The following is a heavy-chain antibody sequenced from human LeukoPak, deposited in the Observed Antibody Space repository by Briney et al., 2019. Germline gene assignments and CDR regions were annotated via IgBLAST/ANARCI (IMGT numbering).Heavy chain of an antibody. CDR2: ISGSGGST. Sequence: PGGSLRLSCAASGITFSTYAMSWVRQAPGKGLEWVSAISGSGGSTYYADAVKGRFTISRDNSKNTLYLQMNSLRAEDTAVYYCAKAGPQRGYLDYWGQGTLVTVSS. CDR3: AKAGPQRGYLDY. CDR1: GITFSTYA. V-gene: IGHV3-23*01. J-gene: IGHJ4*01. D-gene: IGHD1-1*01.